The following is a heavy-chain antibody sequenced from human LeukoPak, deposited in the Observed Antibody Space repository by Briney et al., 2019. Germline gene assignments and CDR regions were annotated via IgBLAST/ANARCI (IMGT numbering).Heavy chain of an antibody. Sequence: PSETLSLTCSVSGGSISSGSYYWSWIRQPAGKGLEWIGRIYTSGSTNYNPSLKSRVTISIDTSKNQFALKLNSVTAADTAVYYCARRSLTALSWFDPWGQGALVTVSS. D-gene: IGHD5-18*01. V-gene: IGHV4-61*02. CDR1: GGSISSGSYY. CDR3: ARRSLTALSWFDP. CDR2: IYTSGST. J-gene: IGHJ5*02.